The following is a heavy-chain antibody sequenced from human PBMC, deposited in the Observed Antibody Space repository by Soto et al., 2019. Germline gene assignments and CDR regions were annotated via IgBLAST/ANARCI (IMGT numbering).Heavy chain of an antibody. Sequence: GGSLRLSCAASGFTFSTYEMNWVRQAPGKGLEWVSYISGSGSTSLYADFVKGRFTISRDNAKNSLYLQMSSLRPEDTAVYYCARDFPDYWGQGTLVTVSS. CDR1: GFTFSTYE. J-gene: IGHJ4*02. CDR3: ARDFPDY. V-gene: IGHV3-48*03. CDR2: ISGSGSTS.